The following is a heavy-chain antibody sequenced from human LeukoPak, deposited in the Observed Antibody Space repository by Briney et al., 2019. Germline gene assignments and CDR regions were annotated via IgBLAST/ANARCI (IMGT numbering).Heavy chain of an antibody. CDR3: ATTTVTTLGPYYYYGMDV. V-gene: IGHV1-69*13. Sequence: GASVKVSCKASGGTFSSYAISWVRQAPGQGLEWMGGIIPILGTANYAQKFQGRVTITADESTSTAYMELSSLRSEDTAVYYCATTTVTTLGPYYYYGMDVWGQGTTVTVSS. D-gene: IGHD4-17*01. J-gene: IGHJ6*02. CDR1: GGTFSSYA. CDR2: IIPILGTA.